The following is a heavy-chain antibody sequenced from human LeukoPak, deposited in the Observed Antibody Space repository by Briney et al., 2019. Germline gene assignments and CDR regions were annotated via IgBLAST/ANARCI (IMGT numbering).Heavy chain of an antibody. V-gene: IGHV4-59*01. J-gene: IGHJ4*02. CDR1: GGSISSYY. Sequence: SETLSLTCTVSGGSISSYYWSWIRQPPGKGLEWIGYIYYSGSTNYNPSLKSRVTISVDTSKNQFSLKLSSVTAADTAVYYCARMDDYAFFDYWGQGTLVTVSS. CDR3: ARMDDYAFFDY. D-gene: IGHD3-16*01. CDR2: IYYSGST.